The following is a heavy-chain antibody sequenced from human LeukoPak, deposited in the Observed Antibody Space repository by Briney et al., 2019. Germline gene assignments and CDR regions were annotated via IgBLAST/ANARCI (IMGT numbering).Heavy chain of an antibody. Sequence: PSETLSLTCTVSGGSISSGGYYWGWIRQPPGKGLEWIGSIFYSGTTYYNPSLKSRVTISADTSKNQFSLNLSSVTAADAAVYYCARQYSSGWPWFDPWGQGTLVTVSS. CDR1: GGSISSGGYY. D-gene: IGHD6-19*01. V-gene: IGHV4-39*01. CDR3: ARQYSSGWPWFDP. J-gene: IGHJ5*02. CDR2: IFYSGTT.